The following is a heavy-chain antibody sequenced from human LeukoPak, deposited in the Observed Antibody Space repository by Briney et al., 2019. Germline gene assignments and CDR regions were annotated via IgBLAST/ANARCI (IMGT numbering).Heavy chain of an antibody. CDR2: ISGSGGST. V-gene: IGHV3-23*01. J-gene: IGHJ4*02. D-gene: IGHD2-15*01. CDR3: AKWMGGGFSFPVDY. Sequence: GGSLRLSCAASGFTFSSYAMSWVRQAPGKGLEWVSAISGSGGSTYYADSVKGRFTLSSDNSKNTLYLQMNRLRAEDTAVYNCAKWMGGGFSFPVDYWGQGTLVTVSS. CDR1: GFTFSSYA.